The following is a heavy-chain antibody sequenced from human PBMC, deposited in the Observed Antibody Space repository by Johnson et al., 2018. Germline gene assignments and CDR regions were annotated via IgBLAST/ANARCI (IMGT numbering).Heavy chain of an antibody. J-gene: IGHJ1*01. CDR2: IRSKAYGGTT. Sequence: VQLVQSGGGLVQPGRSLRLSCTASGFTFGDYAMSWFRQAPGKGLEWVGCIRSKAYGGTTEYAAFVNGRFTISRYDSKRIAHLQRKSQKTEDTAVDYCTRGRRAFQHWGQGTVVTVSS. V-gene: IGHV3-49*03. CDR3: TRGRRAFQH. CDR1: GFTFGDYA.